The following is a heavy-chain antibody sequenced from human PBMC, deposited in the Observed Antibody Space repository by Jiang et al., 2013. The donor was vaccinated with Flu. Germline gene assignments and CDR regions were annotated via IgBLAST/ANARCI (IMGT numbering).Heavy chain of an antibody. CDR2: IDWNDDK. Sequence: KPTPDPHTDLHLLWVLPQHFGMRVNWIRQPPGKALEWLARIDWNDDKFYSTSLKTRLAISKDTSKNQVVLTMTNVDPADTATYYCSRALGAAPPLDWFDPWGQGALVTVSS. CDR3: SRALGAAPPLDWFDP. D-gene: IGHD6-13*01. J-gene: IGHJ5*02. V-gene: IGHV2-70*04. CDR1: VLPQHFGMR.